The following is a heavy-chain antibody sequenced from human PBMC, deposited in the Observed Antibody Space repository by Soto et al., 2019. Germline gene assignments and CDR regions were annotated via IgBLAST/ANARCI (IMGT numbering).Heavy chain of an antibody. J-gene: IGHJ6*04. Sequence: EVQLVESGGGLVQPGRSLRLSCAASGSTFDDYAMHWVRQAPGKGLEWVSGISWNSGSIGYADSVKGRFTISRDNAKNSLRAEDTALYYCAKDSRYDILTGYSLDVWGKGTTVTVSS. CDR3: AKDSRYDILTGYSLDV. V-gene: IGHV3-9*01. CDR1: GSTFDDYA. D-gene: IGHD3-9*01. CDR2: ISWNSGSI.